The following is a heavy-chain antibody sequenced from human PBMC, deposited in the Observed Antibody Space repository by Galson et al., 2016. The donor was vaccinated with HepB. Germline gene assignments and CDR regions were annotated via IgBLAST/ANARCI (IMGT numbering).Heavy chain of an antibody. D-gene: IGHD5-12*01. J-gene: IGHJ5*02. CDR3: ARDRLGGYDYH. CDR1: GYTFTGYY. CDR2: NNPTSGGT. V-gene: IGHV1-2*02. Sequence: SVKVSCKASGYTFTGYYMHWVRQAPGQGLDWMGWNNPTSGGTNYEQKFQGRVTLTRDTSISTAHMELSSLRSNDTAVYYCARDRLGGYDYHWGQGTLVTVSS.